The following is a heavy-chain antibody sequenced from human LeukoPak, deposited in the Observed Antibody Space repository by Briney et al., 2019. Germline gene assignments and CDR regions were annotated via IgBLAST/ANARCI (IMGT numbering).Heavy chain of an antibody. J-gene: IGHJ4*02. Sequence: ASVKVSCKASGYTFSDYDINWVRQATGQGLEWMGWMSPNSGGTNYAQKFQGRVTMTRDTSISTAYMELSRLRSDDTAVYYCARHTNFDYWGQGTLVTVSS. CDR3: ARHTNFDY. D-gene: IGHD2-2*01. V-gene: IGHV1-2*02. CDR2: MSPNSGGT. CDR1: GYTFSDYD.